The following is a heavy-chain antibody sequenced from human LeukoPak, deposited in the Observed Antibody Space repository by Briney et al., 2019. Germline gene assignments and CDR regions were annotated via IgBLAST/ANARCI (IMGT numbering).Heavy chain of an antibody. CDR2: IDSDGSGT. CDR3: AREGANYGSGTYYDF. D-gene: IGHD3-10*01. V-gene: IGHV3-74*01. CDR1: GFTFSSYW. J-gene: IGHJ4*02. Sequence: GGSLRLSCAVSGFTFSSYWVHWVRQGPGKGLLWISRIDSDGSGTTYADSVQGRFTISRDNAKNTLYLQMNSLRAEDTAVYYCAREGANYGSGTYYDFWGQGTLVTVSS.